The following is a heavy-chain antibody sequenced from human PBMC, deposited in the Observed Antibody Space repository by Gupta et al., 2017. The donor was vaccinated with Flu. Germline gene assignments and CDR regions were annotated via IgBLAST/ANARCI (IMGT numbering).Heavy chain of an antibody. CDR3: ASGYDSSGYYSYGMDV. D-gene: IGHD3-22*01. CDR1: GFPFSNNW. V-gene: IGHV3-74*01. CDR2: IKRDGSYK. J-gene: IGHJ6*02. Sequence: EVQLVESGGGLVQPGGSLGLSCAASGFPFSNNWTHWVRHAPGNGLGGVSLIKRDGSYKNYADTMKGRYTITRDYAKNTLYLQMTRLRAGDRAVYYCASGYDSSGYYSYGMDVWGQGTTVTVSS.